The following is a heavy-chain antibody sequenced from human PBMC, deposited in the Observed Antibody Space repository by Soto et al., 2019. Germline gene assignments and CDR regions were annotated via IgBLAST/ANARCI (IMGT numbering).Heavy chain of an antibody. CDR2: INPNSGGT. CDR1: GYTSTGYY. D-gene: IGHD3-22*01. Sequence: ASVKVSCKASGYTSTGYYMHWVRQAPGQGLEWMGWINPNSGGTNYAQKFQGRVTMTRDTSISTAYMELSRLRSDDTAVYYCAIFPYYYDRSGYPGDYLCQGTLVTVSS. CDR3: AIFPYYYDRSGYPGDY. J-gene: IGHJ4*02. V-gene: IGHV1-2*02.